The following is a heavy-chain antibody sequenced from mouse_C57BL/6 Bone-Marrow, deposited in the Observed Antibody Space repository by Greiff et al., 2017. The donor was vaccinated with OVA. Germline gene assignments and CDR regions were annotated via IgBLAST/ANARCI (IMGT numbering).Heavy chain of an antibody. D-gene: IGHD2-4*01. Sequence: VQLQESGAELARPGASVKLSCKASGYTFTSYGISWVKQRTGQGLEWIGEIYPRSGNTYYNEKFKGKATLTADKSSSTAYMELRSLTSEDSAVYFCARGELYYDYFFDYWGQGTTLTVSS. V-gene: IGHV1-81*01. CDR2: IYPRSGNT. CDR1: GYTFTSYG. CDR3: ARGELYYDYFFDY. J-gene: IGHJ2*01.